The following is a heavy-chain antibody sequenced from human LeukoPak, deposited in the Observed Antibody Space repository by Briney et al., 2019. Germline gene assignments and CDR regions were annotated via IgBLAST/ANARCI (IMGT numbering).Heavy chain of an antibody. CDR2: ISYSGGT. CDR1: GASISRYF. D-gene: IGHD3-10*01. J-gene: IGHJ3*01. Sequence: SETLSLTCTVSGASISRYFWGWIRQPPGKGPESIGFISYSGGTVHNPSLKSRVTMSLDTSKNQFSLKVNSVTAADTAVYYCARDPGSLAFDFWGQGTMVTVSS. V-gene: IGHV4-59*01. CDR3: ARDPGSLAFDF.